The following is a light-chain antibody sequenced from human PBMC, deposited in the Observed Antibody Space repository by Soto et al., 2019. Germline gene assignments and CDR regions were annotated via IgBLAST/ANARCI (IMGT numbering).Light chain of an antibody. CDR1: QSISSNY. J-gene: IGKJ1*01. Sequence: EIVLTQSPCTLSVSPGERATLSCRASQSISSNYLAWYQQKPGQAPRILIYGASSRATGIPDRFSGSGSGTDFTLTISRLEPEDSAIYYCQQYVSWTFGQGTKVEIK. CDR2: GAS. V-gene: IGKV3-20*01. CDR3: QQYVSWT.